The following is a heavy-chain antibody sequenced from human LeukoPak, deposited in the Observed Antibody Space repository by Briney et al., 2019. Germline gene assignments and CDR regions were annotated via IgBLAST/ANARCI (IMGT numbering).Heavy chain of an antibody. Sequence: SEALSLTCTVSGGSISSNFWGWIRQPPGKGLEWIGSIYYSGSTYYNPSLKTRVTISVDTSKNQFSLKLSSVTAADTAVYYCAKGRSDYYLDSWGQGTLVTVSS. CDR1: GGSISSNF. D-gene: IGHD3-10*01. J-gene: IGHJ4*02. CDR3: AKGRSDYYLDS. V-gene: IGHV4-39*01. CDR2: IYYSGST.